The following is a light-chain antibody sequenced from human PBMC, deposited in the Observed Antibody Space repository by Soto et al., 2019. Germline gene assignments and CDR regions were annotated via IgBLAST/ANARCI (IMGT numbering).Light chain of an antibody. J-gene: IGLJ3*02. CDR2: GNS. CDR1: SSNIGAGYD. CDR3: QSYDSSLSGRWV. Sequence: QSVLTQPPSVSGAPGQRVTISCTGSSSNIGAGYDVHWYQQLPGTAPKLLIYGNSNRPSGVPDRFSGSKSGTSASLAITGLQAEDEADYSCQSYDSSLSGRWVFGGGTKLPVL. V-gene: IGLV1-40*01.